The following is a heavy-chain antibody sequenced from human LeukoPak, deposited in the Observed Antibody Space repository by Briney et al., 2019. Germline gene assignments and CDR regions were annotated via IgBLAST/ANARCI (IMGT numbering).Heavy chain of an antibody. Sequence: SVKVSCKASGGTFSSYAISWVRQAPGQGLEWMGRIIPIFGTANYAQKLQGRVTITTDESTSTAYMELSSLRSEDTAVYYCARGPIDGGNPQGYMDVWGKGTTVTVSS. CDR2: IIPIFGTA. J-gene: IGHJ6*03. D-gene: IGHD4-23*01. CDR3: ARGPIDGGNPQGYMDV. V-gene: IGHV1-69*05. CDR1: GGTFSSYA.